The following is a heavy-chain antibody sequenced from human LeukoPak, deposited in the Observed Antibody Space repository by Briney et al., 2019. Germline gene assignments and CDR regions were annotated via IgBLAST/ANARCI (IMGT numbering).Heavy chain of an antibody. J-gene: IGHJ4*02. CDR1: GFTFSSYW. CDR2: IKQDGSEK. D-gene: IGHD3-16*01. Sequence: GGSLRLSCAASGFTFSSYWISWVRQAPGKGLEWVANIKQDGSEKYYVDSVKGRFTISRDNAKNSLYLQMNSLRAEDTAVYYCARVMLDDYVWGSYVMFDYWGQGTLVTVSS. CDR3: ARVMLDDYVWGSYVMFDY. V-gene: IGHV3-7*01.